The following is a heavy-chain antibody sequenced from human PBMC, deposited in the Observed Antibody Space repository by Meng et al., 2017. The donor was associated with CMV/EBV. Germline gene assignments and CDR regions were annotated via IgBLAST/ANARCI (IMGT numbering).Heavy chain of an antibody. J-gene: IGHJ4*02. Sequence: ASVKVSCKASGYTFTSYDINWVRQATGQGLEWIGWMNPNSGNTGYAQKFQGRVTITRNTSISTAYMELSSLRSEDTAVYYCARARRDIVVVPAAYYFDYWGQGTLVTVSS. CDR3: ARARRDIVVVPAAYYFDY. CDR1: GYTFTSYD. V-gene: IGHV1-8*03. D-gene: IGHD2-2*01. CDR2: MNPNSGNT.